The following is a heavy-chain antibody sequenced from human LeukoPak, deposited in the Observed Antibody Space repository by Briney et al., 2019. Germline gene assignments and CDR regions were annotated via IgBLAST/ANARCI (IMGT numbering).Heavy chain of an antibody. D-gene: IGHD5/OR15-5a*01. Sequence: PGRSLRLSCAASGFTFDDYAMHWVRHAPGKGLEWVSGISWNSGSIGYADSVKGRFTISRDNAKNSLYLQRNSLRAEDTALYYCAEGCLRFAPPTPNCFDPWGQGTLVTVSS. CDR3: AEGCLRFAPPTPNCFDP. V-gene: IGHV3-9*01. CDR2: ISWNSGSI. CDR1: GFTFDDYA. J-gene: IGHJ5*02.